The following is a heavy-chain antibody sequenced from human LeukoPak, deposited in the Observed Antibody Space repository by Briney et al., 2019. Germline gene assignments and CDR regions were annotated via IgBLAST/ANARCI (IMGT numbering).Heavy chain of an antibody. J-gene: IGHJ6*03. Sequence: SETLSLTCAVYGGSFSGYYWSWIRQPPGKGLEWIGYIYYSGSTNYNPSLKSRVTISVDTSKNQFSLKLTSVTAADTAVYYCARTMEGYCSGGSCYQYSYYMDVWGKGTTVTVSS. CDR1: GGSFSGYY. V-gene: IGHV4-59*01. CDR3: ARTMEGYCSGGSCYQYSYYMDV. CDR2: IYYSGST. D-gene: IGHD2-15*01.